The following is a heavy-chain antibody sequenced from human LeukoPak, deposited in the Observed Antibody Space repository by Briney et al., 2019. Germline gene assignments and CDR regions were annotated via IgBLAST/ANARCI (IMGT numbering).Heavy chain of an antibody. Sequence: ASVKLSCKASGSTFSRYGITWVRQAPGQGLGRMGWISAYNGNTDYAQSPQGRVTMTTDTSTNTTYMELRSLRSDDTAVYYCARLSMLVVAPLDYWGQGTLVTVSS. V-gene: IGHV1-18*01. CDR3: ARLSMLVVAPLDY. J-gene: IGHJ4*02. CDR2: ISAYNGNT. CDR1: GSTFSRYG. D-gene: IGHD2-15*01.